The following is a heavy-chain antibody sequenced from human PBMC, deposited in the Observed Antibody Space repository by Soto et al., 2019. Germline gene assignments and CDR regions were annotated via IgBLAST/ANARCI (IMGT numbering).Heavy chain of an antibody. V-gene: IGHV4-34*01. CDR2: INHSGST. Sequence: PSETLSLTCAVYGGSFGGYYWSWIRQPPGKGLEWIGEINHSGSTNYNPSLKSRVTISVDTSKNQFSLKLSSVTAADTAVYYCAGGRQDNWNHYYYYMDVWGKGTTVTVSS. J-gene: IGHJ6*03. D-gene: IGHD1-20*01. CDR1: GGSFGGYY. CDR3: AGGRQDNWNHYYYYMDV.